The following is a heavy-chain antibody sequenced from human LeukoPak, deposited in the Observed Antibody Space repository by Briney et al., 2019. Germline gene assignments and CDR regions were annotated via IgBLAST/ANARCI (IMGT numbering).Heavy chain of an antibody. J-gene: IGHJ4*02. D-gene: IGHD5-18*01. V-gene: IGHV4-59*01. CDR3: ARDTVDGYVSFDY. CDR2: IYYSGST. Sequence: SETLSLTCTVSGGSISSYYWSWIRQPPGKGLEWIGYIYYSGSTNYNPSPKSRVTISVDTSKNQFSLKLSSVTAADTAVYYCARDTVDGYVSFDYWGQGTLVTVSS. CDR1: GGSISSYY.